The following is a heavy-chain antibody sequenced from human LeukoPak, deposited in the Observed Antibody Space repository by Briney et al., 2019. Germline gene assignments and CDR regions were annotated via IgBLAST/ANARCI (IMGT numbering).Heavy chain of an antibody. CDR3: ARRWVAAAGIRGSSSGWYQKSYYFDY. CDR1: GGSFSGYY. V-gene: IGHV4-34*01. Sequence: PSETLSLTCAVYGGSFSGYYWSWIRQPPGKGLEWIGEINHSGSTNYNPSLKSRVTISVDTSKNQFSLKLSSVTAADTAVYYCARRWVAAAGIRGSSSGWYQKSYYFDYWGQGTLVTVSS. J-gene: IGHJ4*02. D-gene: IGHD6-19*01. CDR2: INHSGST.